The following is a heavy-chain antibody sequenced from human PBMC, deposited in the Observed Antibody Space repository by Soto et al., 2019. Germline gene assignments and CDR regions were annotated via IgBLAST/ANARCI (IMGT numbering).Heavy chain of an antibody. CDR1: GYSFSSFG. J-gene: IGHJ4*02. CDR3: ARDSRYENHGAPFDY. V-gene: IGHV1-18*01. D-gene: IGHD1-20*01. CDR2: ISGDNGDT. Sequence: QVLLMQSGAEVKKPGASVKVSCEASGYSFSSFGINWVRQAPGQGLEWMGRISGDNGDTKIAQKFQGRVTLATDTSTSTAYMEVKSLRSDDTAVYYCARDSRYENHGAPFDYWGKGALVTVSS.